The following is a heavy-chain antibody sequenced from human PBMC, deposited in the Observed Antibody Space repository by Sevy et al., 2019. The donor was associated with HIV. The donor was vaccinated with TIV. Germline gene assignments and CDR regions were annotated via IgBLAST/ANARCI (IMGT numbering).Heavy chain of an antibody. CDR1: GFTFSGSA. Sequence: GGSLSLSCAASGFTFSGSAMHWVRQASGKGLEWVGRIRSKANSYATAYAAPVKGRFTISRDDSKNTAYLQMNSLKTEDSAVYYCTRGAMIGSFDYWGQGTLVTVSS. CDR3: TRGAMIGSFDY. J-gene: IGHJ4*02. CDR2: IRSKANSYAT. V-gene: IGHV3-73*01. D-gene: IGHD3-10*02.